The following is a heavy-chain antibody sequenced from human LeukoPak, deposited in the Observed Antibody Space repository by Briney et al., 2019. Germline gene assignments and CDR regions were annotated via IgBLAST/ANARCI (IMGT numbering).Heavy chain of an antibody. CDR1: GGSISSYY. V-gene: IGHV4-59*12. CDR2: IYYSGST. D-gene: IGHD6-13*01. CDR3: ARGGIAAANDAFDI. Sequence: SETLSLTCTVSGGSISSYYWSWIRQPPGKGLEWIGSIYYSGSTYYNPFLKSRVTISVDTSKNQFSLKLSSVTAADTAVYYCARGGIAAANDAFDIWGQGTMVTVSS. J-gene: IGHJ3*02.